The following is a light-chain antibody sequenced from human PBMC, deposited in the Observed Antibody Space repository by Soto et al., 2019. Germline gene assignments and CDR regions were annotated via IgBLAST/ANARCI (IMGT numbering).Light chain of an antibody. V-gene: IGLV2-14*03. CDR3: TSFTSRDTGV. J-gene: IGLJ3*02. Sequence: QSALTQPASVSGSPGQSITISCTAPSSDVGGHNDVSRYPQHPRKAPKLTIYDVYNRPAGISNRFSGSKSGNTASLTIAGLQAEDEADYYCTSFTSRDTGVFGGGTKVTVL. CDR2: DVY. CDR1: SSDVGGHND.